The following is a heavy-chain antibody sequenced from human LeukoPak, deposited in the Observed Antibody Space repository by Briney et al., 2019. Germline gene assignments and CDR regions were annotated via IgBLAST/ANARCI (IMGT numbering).Heavy chain of an antibody. J-gene: IGHJ4*02. CDR3: ARDRRVA. CDR1: GFTFSSYA. CDR2: ISYDGSNK. Sequence: PRGSLRLSCAASGFTFSSYAMHWVRQAPGKGLEWVAVISYDGSNKYYADSVKGRFTISRDNSKNTLYLQMNSLRAEDTAVYYCARDRRVAWGQGTLVTVSS. V-gene: IGHV3-30*04. D-gene: IGHD2-15*01.